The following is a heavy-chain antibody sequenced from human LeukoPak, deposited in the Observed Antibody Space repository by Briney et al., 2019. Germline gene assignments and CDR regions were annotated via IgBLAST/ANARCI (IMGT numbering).Heavy chain of an antibody. Sequence: GGSLRLSCAASGFTFSSYGMHWVRQAPGKGLEWVAVIWYDGSNKYYADSVEGRFTISRDNSKNTLYLQMNSLRAEDTAVYYCARHDSSGWVDYWGQGTLVTVSS. D-gene: IGHD6-19*01. J-gene: IGHJ4*02. V-gene: IGHV3-33*01. CDR1: GFTFSSYG. CDR2: IWYDGSNK. CDR3: ARHDSSGWVDY.